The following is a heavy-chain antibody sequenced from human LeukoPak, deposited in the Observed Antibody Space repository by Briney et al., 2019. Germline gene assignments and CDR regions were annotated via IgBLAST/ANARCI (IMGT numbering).Heavy chain of an antibody. D-gene: IGHD6-19*01. CDR2: ISGSGGST. CDR1: GGSISSSSYF. V-gene: IGHV3-23*01. J-gene: IGHJ4*02. Sequence: ETLSLTCTVSGGSISSSSYFWGWIRQPPGKGLEWVSAISGSGGSTYYADSVKGRFTISRDNSKNTLYLQMNSLRAEDTAVYYCAKQLRQWLPFDYWGQGTLVTVSS. CDR3: AKQLRQWLPFDY.